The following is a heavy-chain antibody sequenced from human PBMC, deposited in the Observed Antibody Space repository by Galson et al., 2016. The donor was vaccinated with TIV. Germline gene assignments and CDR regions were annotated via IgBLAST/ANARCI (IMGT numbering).Heavy chain of an antibody. Sequence: SLKLSCTVSGGTFSSYSFNWVRQAPGKGLEWVGCIITTCNYIYYAHTFKGRVTITRDKAKNSPYLQMNSLRSEDTAVYYCARVNLTYYDDTSGNYLLPSYLDYWGQGTLVTVSS. J-gene: IGHJ4*02. D-gene: IGHD3-22*01. V-gene: IGHV3-21*01. CDR3: ARVNLTYYDDTSGNYLLPSYLDY. CDR1: GGTFSSYS. CDR2: IITTCNYI.